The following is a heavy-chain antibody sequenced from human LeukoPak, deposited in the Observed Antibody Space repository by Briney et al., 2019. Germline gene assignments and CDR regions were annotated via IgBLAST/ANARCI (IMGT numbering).Heavy chain of an antibody. V-gene: IGHV3-23*01. CDR3: AKAGRLQAVAGWIDH. CDR2: IGGGATT. CDR1: GFTLTNYV. D-gene: IGHD6-19*01. Sequence: GASLRLSCAASGFTLTNYVMNCGRQAPGELLELASAIGGGATTYYSDYVKGRFTISRDNSKNSLYLQMNSLRAEDTAIYYCAKAGRLQAVAGWIDHWGQGTLVTVS. J-gene: IGHJ4*02.